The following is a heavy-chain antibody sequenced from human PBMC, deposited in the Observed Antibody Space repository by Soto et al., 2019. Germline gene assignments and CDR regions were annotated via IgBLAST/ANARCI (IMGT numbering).Heavy chain of an antibody. CDR1: GGSISSYY. CDR2: IYYSGST. V-gene: IGHV4-59*01. D-gene: IGHD6-19*01. CDR3: ARSGTKKRTGYSSGWFNFDY. Sequence: ETLSLTCTVSGGSISSYYWSWIRQPPGKGLEWIGYIYYSGSTNYNPSLKSRVTISVDTSKNQFSLKLGSVTAADTAVYYCARSGTKKRTGYSSGWFNFDYWGQGTLVTVSS. J-gene: IGHJ4*02.